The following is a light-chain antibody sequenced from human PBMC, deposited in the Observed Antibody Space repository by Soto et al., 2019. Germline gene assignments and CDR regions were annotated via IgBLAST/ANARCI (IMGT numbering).Light chain of an antibody. CDR1: ALPKRY. V-gene: IGLV3-25*02. J-gene: IGLJ2*01. Sequence: SYELTQPPSVSVSPGQTARITCSGDALPKRYAYWYQQKPGQAPVVLIYQTTERPSGIPERFSGSSSGTIVTLTISGVQAEDEADYYCQSADSSGTYVVFGGGTKVTVL. CDR2: QTT. CDR3: QSADSSGTYVV.